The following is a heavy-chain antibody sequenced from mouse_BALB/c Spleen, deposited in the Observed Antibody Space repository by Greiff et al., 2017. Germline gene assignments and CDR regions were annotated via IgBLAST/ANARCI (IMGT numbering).Heavy chain of an antibody. Sequence: EVQLQQSGAELVKPGASVKLSCTASGFNIKDTYMHWVKQRPEQGLEWIGRIDPANGNTKYDPKFQGKATITADTSSNTAYLQLSSLTSEDTAVYYGARGNGYAMDYWGQGTSVTVSA. J-gene: IGHJ4*01. CDR2: IDPANGNT. D-gene: IGHD2-1*01. CDR1: GFNIKDTY. CDR3: ARGNGYAMDY. V-gene: IGHV14-3*02.